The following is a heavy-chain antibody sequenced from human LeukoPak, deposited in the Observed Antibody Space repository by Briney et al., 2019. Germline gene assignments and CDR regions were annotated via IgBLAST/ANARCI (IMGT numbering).Heavy chain of an antibody. J-gene: IGHJ4*02. Sequence: SVKVFCKASGGTFSSYAISWVRQAPGQGLEWMGGIIPIFGTANYAQKFQGRVTITADESTSTAYMELSSLRSEDTAVYYCARERRLPTVTTPYYFDYWGQGTLVTVSS. V-gene: IGHV1-69*13. CDR1: GGTFSSYA. D-gene: IGHD4-17*01. CDR3: ARERRLPTVTTPYYFDY. CDR2: IIPIFGTA.